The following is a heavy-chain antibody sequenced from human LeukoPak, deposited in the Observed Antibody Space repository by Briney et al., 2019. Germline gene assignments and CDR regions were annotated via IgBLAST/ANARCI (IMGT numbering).Heavy chain of an antibody. D-gene: IGHD6-19*01. V-gene: IGHV4-34*01. CDR2: INHSGST. CDR1: GGSFSGDY. Sequence: SETLSLTCTVYGGSFSGDYWSWIRQPPGKGLEWIGEINHSGSTNYNPSLKSRVTISVDTSKNQFSLKLNSVTAADTAVYYCASTRSAIAVAGSLAFDIWGQGTMVTVSS. J-gene: IGHJ3*02. CDR3: ASTRSAIAVAGSLAFDI.